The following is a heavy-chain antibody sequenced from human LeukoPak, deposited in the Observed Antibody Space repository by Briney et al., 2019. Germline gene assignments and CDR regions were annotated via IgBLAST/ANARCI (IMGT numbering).Heavy chain of an antibody. J-gene: IGHJ6*02. Sequence: ASLKVSCKAYGCTFSGYAINWVRQAPGQGLEWMGGIIPIFGTANYAQKFQGRVTITADESTSTAYMELSSLRSEDTAVYYCARGNTPYQLYGMDVWGQGTTVTVSS. CDR3: ARGNTPYQLYGMDV. CDR1: GCTFSGYA. V-gene: IGHV1-69*13. CDR2: IIPIFGTA. D-gene: IGHD2-2*01.